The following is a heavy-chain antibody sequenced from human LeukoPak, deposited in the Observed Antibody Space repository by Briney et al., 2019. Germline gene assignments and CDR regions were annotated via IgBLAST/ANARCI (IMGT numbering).Heavy chain of an antibody. Sequence: PGGSLRLSSAASGFTFSSYAMSWVRQAPGKGLEWVSAISGSGGSTYYADSVKGRFTISRDNSKNTLYLQMNRLRAEDTDVYYCAKVGVEAAAGSYFDYWGQGTLVTVSS. V-gene: IGHV3-23*01. CDR3: AKVGVEAAAGSYFDY. CDR2: ISGSGGST. CDR1: GFTFSSYA. J-gene: IGHJ4*02. D-gene: IGHD6-13*01.